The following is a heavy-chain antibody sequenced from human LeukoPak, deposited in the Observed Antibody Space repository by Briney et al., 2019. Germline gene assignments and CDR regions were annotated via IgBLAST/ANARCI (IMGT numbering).Heavy chain of an antibody. V-gene: IGHV4-59*01. CDR3: ARGGGYSSSWTY. D-gene: IGHD6-13*01. CDR2: IYYSGST. Sequence: SETLSLTCTVSGGSINSYYWSWIRQPPGKGLEWIGYIYYSGSTNYNPSLKSRVTISVDTSKNQFSLKLGSVTAADTAVYYCARGGGYSSSWTYWGQGTLVTVSS. J-gene: IGHJ4*02. CDR1: GGSINSYY.